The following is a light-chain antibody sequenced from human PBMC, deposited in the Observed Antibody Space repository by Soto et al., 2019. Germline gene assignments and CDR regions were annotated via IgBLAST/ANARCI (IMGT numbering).Light chain of an antibody. V-gene: IGLV2-14*01. J-gene: IGLJ2*01. CDR1: SSDVGGYNY. CDR2: DVS. CDR3: SSYTSSSTLV. Sequence: SALTQPASVSGSPGQSITISCTGTSSDVGGYNYVSWYQQHPGKAPKFMIYDVSNRPSGVSNRFSGSKSGNTASLTISGLQAEDEADYYCSSYTSSSTLVFGGGTKLTVL.